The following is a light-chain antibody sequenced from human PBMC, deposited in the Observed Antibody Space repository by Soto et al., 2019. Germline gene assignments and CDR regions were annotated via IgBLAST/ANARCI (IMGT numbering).Light chain of an antibody. Sequence: QSLLTQPPSVSAAPGQKVTISCSGSSSNIGNNYVSWYQHLPGTAPKLLIYDNNKRPSGIPDRFSGSKSGTSATLGITGLQTGDEADYYSGTWDSSLSAGVFGGGTQLTVL. CDR2: DNN. J-gene: IGLJ2*01. V-gene: IGLV1-51*01. CDR3: GTWDSSLSAGV. CDR1: SSNIGNNY.